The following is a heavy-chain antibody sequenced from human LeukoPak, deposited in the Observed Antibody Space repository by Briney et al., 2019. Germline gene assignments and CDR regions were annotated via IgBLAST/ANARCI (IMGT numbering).Heavy chain of an antibody. CDR3: ARGYYYDSSGYGY. D-gene: IGHD3-22*01. CDR2: IYYSGST. CDR1: GGSISSYY. J-gene: IGHJ4*02. Sequence: SETLSLTCTVSGGSISSYYWSWIRQPPGKGLEWIGYIYYSGSTNYNPSLKSRVTISVDTSKNQFSLKLSSVTAADTVVYYCARGYYYDSSGYGYWGQGTLVTVSS. V-gene: IGHV4-59*08.